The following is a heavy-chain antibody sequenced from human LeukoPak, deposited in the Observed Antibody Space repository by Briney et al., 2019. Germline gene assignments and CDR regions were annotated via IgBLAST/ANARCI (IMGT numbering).Heavy chain of an antibody. J-gene: IGHJ4*02. Sequence: ASVKVSCKASGYTFTSYGISWVRQAPGQGLEWMGWISAYNGNTNYAQKLQGRVTMTTDTSTSTAYMELRSLRSDDTAVYCCARDGSGSYYRGGSGFDYWGQGTLVTVSS. D-gene: IGHD3-10*01. CDR2: ISAYNGNT. CDR3: ARDGSGSYYRGGSGFDY. CDR1: GYTFTSYG. V-gene: IGHV1-18*01.